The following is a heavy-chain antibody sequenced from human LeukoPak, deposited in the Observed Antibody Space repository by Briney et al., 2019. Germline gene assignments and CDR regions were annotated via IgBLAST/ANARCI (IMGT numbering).Heavy chain of an antibody. J-gene: IGHJ4*02. D-gene: IGHD6-6*01. V-gene: IGHV3-74*03. CDR2: ISSDGSST. CDR1: GFTFRNHW. Sequence: PGGSLSLSCAPSGFTFRNHWMQCVRHTPGKGLWCVSRISSDGSSTTYADSVKGRFTISRDNAKNTLYLQMNNLRAEDTAMYYCARDQRVTGRPDIDYWGQGTLVIVSS. CDR3: ARDQRVTGRPDIDY.